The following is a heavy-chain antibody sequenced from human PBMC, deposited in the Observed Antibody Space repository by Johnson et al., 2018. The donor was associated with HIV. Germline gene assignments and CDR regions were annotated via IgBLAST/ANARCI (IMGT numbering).Heavy chain of an antibody. CDR3: AREAVTLRGWGHVFDI. CDR2: IYSGGST. Sequence: QVQLMESGGGLVQPGGSLRLSCAASGFTFSSYGMHWVRQAPGKGLEWVSVIYSGGSTYYADSVKGRFTISRDNSKNTLYLQMNSLRVEDTAVYYCAREAVTLRGWGHVFDIWGQGTMVTVSS. D-gene: IGHD3-16*01. V-gene: IGHV3-NL1*01. CDR1: GFTFSSYG. J-gene: IGHJ3*02.